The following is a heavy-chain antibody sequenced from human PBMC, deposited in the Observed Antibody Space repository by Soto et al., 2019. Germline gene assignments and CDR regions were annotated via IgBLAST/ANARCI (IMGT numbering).Heavy chain of an antibody. V-gene: IGHV3-48*01. CDR1: GFTFRSYS. CDR2: ISSGAYTV. Sequence: GGSRRLACEASGFTFRSYSFNWVRQAPGQGLEWVSFISSGAYTVYYADSLEGRFSISRDDAKNSVYLQMTGLRIDDTAVDYSVRSRRELFGVVRPSDFWGRGTLVTVST. D-gene: IGHD3-3*01. J-gene: IGHJ4*02. CDR3: VRSRRELFGVVRPSDF.